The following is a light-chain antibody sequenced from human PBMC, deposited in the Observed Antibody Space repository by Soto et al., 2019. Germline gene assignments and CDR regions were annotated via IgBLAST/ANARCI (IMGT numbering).Light chain of an antibody. J-gene: IGLJ2*01. V-gene: IGLV2-14*01. CDR3: SSYTSSSTLEV. Sequence: QSALTQPASVSGSPGQSITISCTGTSSDVGGYNYVSWYQQHPGKAPKLMIYEVSNRPSGGSNRFSGSKSGNTASLTISGLQAEDEADYYCSSYTSSSTLEVFGGGTKLTVL. CDR1: SSDVGGYNY. CDR2: EVS.